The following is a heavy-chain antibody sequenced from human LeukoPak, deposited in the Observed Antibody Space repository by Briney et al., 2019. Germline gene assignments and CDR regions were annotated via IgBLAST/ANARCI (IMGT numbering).Heavy chain of an antibody. D-gene: IGHD4-23*01. J-gene: IGHJ3*02. V-gene: IGHV3-7*01. Sequence: PGGSLRLSCAASGFTFSSYSMNWVRQAPGKGLEWVVNIKQDGSEKYYVDSVKGRFTISRDNAKNSLYLQMNSLRAEDTAVYYCARLSRGGNSVGTSGYAFDIWGQGTMVTVSS. CDR1: GFTFSSYS. CDR3: ARLSRGGNSVGTSGYAFDI. CDR2: IKQDGSEK.